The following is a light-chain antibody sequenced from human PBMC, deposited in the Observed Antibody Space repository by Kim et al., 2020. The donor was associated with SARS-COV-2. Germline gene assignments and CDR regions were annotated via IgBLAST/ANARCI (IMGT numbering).Light chain of an antibody. J-gene: IGLJ1*01. Sequence: SPGPTPKITCSGDTSPEKQTYWYQQKSGQAPLLLIYKDSERPSGIPGRFSGSSSGTTVTLTISGVQAEDDADYYCQSADGSGTYVFGTGTKVTVL. V-gene: IGLV3-25*03. CDR1: TSPEKQ. CDR3: QSADGSGTYV. CDR2: KDS.